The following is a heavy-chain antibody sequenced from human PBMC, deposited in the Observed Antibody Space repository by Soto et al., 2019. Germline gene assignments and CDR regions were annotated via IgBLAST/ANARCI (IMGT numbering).Heavy chain of an antibody. J-gene: IGHJ6*02. CDR2: INHSGST. CDR3: ARGDIVVVPAAMARGSVLDV. Sequence: PSGTLALTCTVSGGSISSGGYYWSWIRQPPGKGLEWIGEINHSGSTNYNPSLKSRVTISVDTSKNQFSLKLSSVTAADTAVYYYARGDIVVVPAAMARGSVLDVWGQGTTVTVSS. V-gene: IGHV4-39*07. CDR1: GGSISSGGYY. D-gene: IGHD2-2*01.